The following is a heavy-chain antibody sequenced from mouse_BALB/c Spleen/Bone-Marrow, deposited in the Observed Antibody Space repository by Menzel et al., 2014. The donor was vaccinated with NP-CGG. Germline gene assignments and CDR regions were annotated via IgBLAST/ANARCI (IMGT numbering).Heavy chain of an antibody. CDR2: INPSNGRT. Sequence: VQLVESGAELVKPGASVKLSCTASGYTFNSYWMHWVRQRPGQGLEWIGEINPSNGRTNYNERFKNKATLTVARSSSTAYMQLSSLTSGDSAVYFCARGRVFYSNLFDYWGQGTPLSTSS. V-gene: IGHV1S81*02. D-gene: IGHD2-5*01. J-gene: IGHJ2*01. CDR3: ARGRVFYSNLFDY. CDR1: GYTFNSYW.